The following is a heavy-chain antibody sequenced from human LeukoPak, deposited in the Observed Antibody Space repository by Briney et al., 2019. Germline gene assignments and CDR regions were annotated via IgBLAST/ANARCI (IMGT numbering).Heavy chain of an antibody. Sequence: GGSLRLSCAASGFTFSSYAMHWVRQAPGKGLEWVAVISYDGSNKYYADSVKGRFTISRDNSKNTLYLQMNSLRAEDTAVYYCARVQLERLIDYWGQGTLATVSS. D-gene: IGHD1-1*01. CDR2: ISYDGSNK. V-gene: IGHV3-30*04. CDR1: GFTFSSYA. J-gene: IGHJ4*02. CDR3: ARVQLERLIDY.